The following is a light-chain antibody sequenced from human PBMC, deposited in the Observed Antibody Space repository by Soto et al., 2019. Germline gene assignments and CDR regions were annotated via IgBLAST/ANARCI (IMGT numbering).Light chain of an antibody. Sequence: DIQMTQSPSSLSASVGERVPIPCQASQDISNSLNWYQQKPGKAAKLLTYDASDLETGVPSRFSGSGSGTDFTFTISNLQPQDFATYYCQQYDSLPFTFGPGTKVDNK. CDR1: QDISNS. CDR3: QQYDSLPFT. J-gene: IGKJ3*01. V-gene: IGKV1-33*01. CDR2: DAS.